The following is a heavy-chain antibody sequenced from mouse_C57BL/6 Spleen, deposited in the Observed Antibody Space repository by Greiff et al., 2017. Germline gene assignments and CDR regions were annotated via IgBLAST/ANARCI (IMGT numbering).Heavy chain of an antibody. CDR1: GYTFTSYW. Sequence: QVQLQQPGAELVKPGASVKMSCKASGYTFTSYWITWVKQRPGQGLEWIGDIYPGSGSTNYNEKFKSKATLTVDTSSSTAYMQLSSLTSEDSAVYFCARWWNTTVVGGYFDYWGQGTTLTDSS. D-gene: IGHD1-1*01. CDR2: IYPGSGST. J-gene: IGHJ2*01. CDR3: ARWWNTTVVGGYFDY. V-gene: IGHV1-55*01.